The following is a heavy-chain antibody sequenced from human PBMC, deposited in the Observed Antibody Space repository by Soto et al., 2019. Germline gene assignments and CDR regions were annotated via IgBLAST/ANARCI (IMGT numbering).Heavy chain of an antibody. CDR2: IYYSGST. D-gene: IGHD2-2*02. V-gene: IGHV4-30-4*01. J-gene: IGHJ5*02. Sequence: ASETLSPTCTVSGGSISSGDYYWSWIRQPPGKGLEWIGYIYYSGSTYYNPSLKSRVTISVDTSKNQFSLKLSSVTAVDTAVYYCARDLVPAAIAARKGGWFDPWGQGTQVTVSS. CDR1: GGSISSGDYY. CDR3: ARDLVPAAIAARKGGWFDP.